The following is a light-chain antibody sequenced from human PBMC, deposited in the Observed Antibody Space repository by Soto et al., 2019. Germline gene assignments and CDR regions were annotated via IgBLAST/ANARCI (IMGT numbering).Light chain of an antibody. J-gene: IGKJ1*01. V-gene: IGKV3-20*01. Sequence: EIVLTQSPGTLSLSPGERATLSCRASQSVSSSYLAWYQQKPGQAPRLLIYGASSRATGIPDRFSGSGSGTDFTLTNSRLEPEDFAVYYCQQYGSSPKTFGPGTKVEIK. CDR1: QSVSSSY. CDR2: GAS. CDR3: QQYGSSPKT.